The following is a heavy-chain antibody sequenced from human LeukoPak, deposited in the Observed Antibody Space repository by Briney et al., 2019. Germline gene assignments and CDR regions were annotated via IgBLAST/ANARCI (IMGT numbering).Heavy chain of an antibody. V-gene: IGHV4-59*01. CDR2: IYYSGSA. J-gene: IGHJ5*01. CDR3: ARDRTGNNWFDP. CDR1: GGSISNDY. D-gene: IGHD1-1*01. Sequence: SETLSLTCSVSGGSISNDYWSWIRLPPGKGLEWIGYIYYSGSANYNPSLSNRVTISVDTSKNQFSLRLSSVTAADTAVYYCARDRTGNNWFDPWGQGTQVTVSS.